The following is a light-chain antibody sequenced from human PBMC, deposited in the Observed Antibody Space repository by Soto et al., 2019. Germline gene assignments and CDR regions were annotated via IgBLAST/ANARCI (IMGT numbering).Light chain of an antibody. CDR1: QDIRKD. V-gene: IGKV1-6*01. CDR2: GAS. CDR3: LQDYSYPFT. J-gene: IGKJ2*01. Sequence: AIQMTQSPSSLSASVGDRVTITCRASQDIRKDLGWYQQKPGKAPKSLVYGASTLQSGVPSRFSGSGSGTDFTLTISSLQPEDFAAYYCLQDYSYPFTFGPGTRLEIK.